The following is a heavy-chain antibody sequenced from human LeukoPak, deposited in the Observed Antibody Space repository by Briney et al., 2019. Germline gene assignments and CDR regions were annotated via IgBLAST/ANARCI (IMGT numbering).Heavy chain of an antibody. Sequence: RGASVKVSCKASGGTFSNYAISWVRQAPGQGLEWMGGIIPIFGTANYAQKFQGRVTITADESTSTAYMELSSLRSEDTAVYYCARDVPSGYDILTGFFDYWGQGTLVTVSS. CDR3: ARDVPSGYDILTGFFDY. CDR2: IIPIFGTA. D-gene: IGHD3-9*01. V-gene: IGHV1-69*13. J-gene: IGHJ4*02. CDR1: GGTFSNYA.